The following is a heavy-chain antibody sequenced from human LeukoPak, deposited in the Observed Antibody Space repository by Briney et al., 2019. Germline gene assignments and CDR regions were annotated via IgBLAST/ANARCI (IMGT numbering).Heavy chain of an antibody. D-gene: IGHD2-15*01. CDR3: ARVYCSGGSCYSGVEYNGFDP. Sequence: SETLSLTCAVSGGSISSGGYSWSWIRQLPGKGLEWIGYIYHSGSTYYNPSPKSRVTISVDRSKNQFSLKLSSVTAADTAVYYCARVYCSGGSCYSGVEYNGFDPWGQGTLVTVSS. CDR1: GGSISSGGYS. CDR2: IYHSGST. J-gene: IGHJ5*02. V-gene: IGHV4-30-2*01.